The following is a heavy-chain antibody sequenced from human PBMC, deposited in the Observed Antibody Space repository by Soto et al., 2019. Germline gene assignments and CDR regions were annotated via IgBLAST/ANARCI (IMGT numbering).Heavy chain of an antibody. CDR1: GFTFSTYW. CDR2: INSDGSST. J-gene: IGHJ6*02. CDR3: ARNYYYGMDV. Sequence: GGSLRLSCAASGFTFSTYWMHWVRQAPGKGLVWVSCINSDGSSTNYADSVKGRFTISRDSAKNTLYLQMNSLRAEDTAVYYCARNYYYGMDVWGQGTTVTVSS. V-gene: IGHV3-74*01.